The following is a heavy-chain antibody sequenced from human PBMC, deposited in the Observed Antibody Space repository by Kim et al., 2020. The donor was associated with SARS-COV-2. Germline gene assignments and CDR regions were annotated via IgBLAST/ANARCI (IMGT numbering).Heavy chain of an antibody. V-gene: IGHV3-23*01. D-gene: IGHD4-17*01. CDR3: AKDTHGDYYYFDY. J-gene: IGHJ4*02. Sequence: YADSMKGRFTISSDHSKNTLYLQMNRLRAEDTAVYYCAKDTHGDYYYFDYWGQGTLVTVSS.